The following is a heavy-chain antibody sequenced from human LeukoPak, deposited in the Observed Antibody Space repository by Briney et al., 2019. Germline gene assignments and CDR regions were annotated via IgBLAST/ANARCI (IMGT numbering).Heavy chain of an antibody. D-gene: IGHD5-12*01. Sequence: GGSLRLSCVASGFKFTDSYMNWIRQAPGKGLEWISYITSSGTTMYYADSVKGRFTVSRDNAKNSLHLQMNSLRAEDTAVYYCAKGKGYSGYGNWGQGTLVTVSS. J-gene: IGHJ4*02. CDR1: GFKFTDSY. CDR3: AKGKGYSGYGN. CDR2: ITSSGTTM. V-gene: IGHV3-11*01.